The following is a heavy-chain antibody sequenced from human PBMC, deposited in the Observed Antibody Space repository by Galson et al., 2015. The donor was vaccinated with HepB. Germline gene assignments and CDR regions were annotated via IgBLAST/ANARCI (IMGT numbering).Heavy chain of an antibody. CDR2: IYYSGST. CDR3: ARAGYGWDFDY. CDR1: GGSISGYY. J-gene: IGHJ4*02. Sequence: SETLSLTCTVSGGSISGYYWSWIRQPPGKGLEWIGYIYYSGSTNYNPSLESRVTISVDTSKNQFPLKLSSVTAADTAVYYCARAGYGWDFDYWGQGTLVTVSS. V-gene: IGHV4-59*01. D-gene: IGHD5-18*01.